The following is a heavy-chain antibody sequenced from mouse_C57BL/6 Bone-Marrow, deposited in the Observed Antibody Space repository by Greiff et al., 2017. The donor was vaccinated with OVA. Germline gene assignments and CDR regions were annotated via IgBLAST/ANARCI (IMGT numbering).Heavy chain of an antibody. Sequence: QVQLQQSGAELAKPGASVKLSCKASGYTFTSYWMHWVKQRPGQGLEWIGYINPSSGYTKYNQKFKDKATLTADKSSSTAYMQLSSLTYEDSAVYYCARCTTVVVPYFDYWGQGTTLTVSS. CDR1: GYTFTSYW. CDR3: ARCTTVVVPYFDY. J-gene: IGHJ2*01. CDR2: INPSSGYT. D-gene: IGHD1-1*01. V-gene: IGHV1-7*01.